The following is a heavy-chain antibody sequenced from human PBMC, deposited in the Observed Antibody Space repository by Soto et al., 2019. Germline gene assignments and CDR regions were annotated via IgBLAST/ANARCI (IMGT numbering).Heavy chain of an antibody. J-gene: IGHJ4*02. Sequence: EVQLLESGGGLVQPGGSLRLSCAASAFTFRNYDMSWVRQAPGKGLEWVSGISDSGETTYYADFVKGRFIISRDNSKNALYLQMNSLRAGDTAVYYCARGQDMGWGDAFDYWGQGTLVTVSS. CDR1: AFTFRNYD. CDR2: ISDSGETT. CDR3: ARGQDMGWGDAFDY. D-gene: IGHD3-10*01. V-gene: IGHV3-23*01.